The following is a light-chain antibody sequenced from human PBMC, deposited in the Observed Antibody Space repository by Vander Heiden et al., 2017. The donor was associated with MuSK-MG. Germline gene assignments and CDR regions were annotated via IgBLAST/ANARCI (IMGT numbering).Light chain of an antibody. CDR1: QSISSN. CDR3: QHYNNWPPIT. Sequence: EIVMTQSPDTLSVSPGERATLSCRASQSISSNLAWYQQRPGQAPRLLIYDASARATGNPARFSGSGSGTEFSLTITSLQSEDFALYYCQHYNNWPPITFGQGTRLEIK. J-gene: IGKJ5*01. V-gene: IGKV3-15*01. CDR2: DAS.